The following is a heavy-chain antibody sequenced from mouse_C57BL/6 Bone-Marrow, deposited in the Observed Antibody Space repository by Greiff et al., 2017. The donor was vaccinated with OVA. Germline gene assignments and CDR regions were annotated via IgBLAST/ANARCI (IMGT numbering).Heavy chain of an antibody. J-gene: IGHJ2*01. D-gene: IGHD2-1*01. Sequence: QLQQSGPGLVKPSQSLSLTCSVTGYSITSGYYWNWIRQFPGNKLEWMGYISYDGSNNYNPSLKNRISITRDTSKNQFFLKLNSVTTEDTATYYCASYYGFDYWGQGTTLTVSS. CDR2: ISYDGSN. CDR3: ASYYGFDY. V-gene: IGHV3-6*01. CDR1: GYSITSGYY.